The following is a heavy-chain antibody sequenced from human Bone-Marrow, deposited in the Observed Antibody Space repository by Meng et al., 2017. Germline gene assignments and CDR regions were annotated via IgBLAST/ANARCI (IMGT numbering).Heavy chain of an antibody. CDR2: INHSGST. Sequence: SETLSLTCAVYGGSFSGYYWSWIRQPPGKGLEWIGEINHSGSTNYNPSLKSRVTISVDTSKNQFSLKLSSVTAADPAVYYCARIVVVVAATRKGWFDPWGQGTLVTVSS. D-gene: IGHD2-15*01. J-gene: IGHJ5*02. CDR3: ARIVVVVAATRKGWFDP. V-gene: IGHV4-34*01. CDR1: GGSFSGYY.